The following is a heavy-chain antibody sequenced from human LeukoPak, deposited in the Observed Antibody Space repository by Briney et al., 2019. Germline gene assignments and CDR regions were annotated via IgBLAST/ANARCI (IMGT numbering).Heavy chain of an antibody. CDR1: GGTFSSYA. V-gene: IGHV1-69*13. CDR2: IIPIFGTA. Sequence: SVKVSRKASGGTFSSYAISWVRQAPGQGLEWMGGIIPIFGTANYAQKFQGRVTITADESTSTAYMELSSLRSEDTAVYYCARAARNPFLGTTGTFDYWGQGTLVTVSS. D-gene: IGHD1-1*01. J-gene: IGHJ4*02. CDR3: ARAARNPFLGTTGTFDY.